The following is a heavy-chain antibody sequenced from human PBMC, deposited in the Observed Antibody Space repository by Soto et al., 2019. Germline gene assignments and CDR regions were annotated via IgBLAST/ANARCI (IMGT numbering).Heavy chain of an antibody. CDR2: IDDTGST. CDR1: GGSFRGCY. Sequence: PLQILCHTCTVLGGSFRGCYWGWIRQPPGKGLEWIGAIDDTGSTNYNPSLKSRVTISVDRSKNQFSLKLTSVTAADRAVYYCARDRGGTFHLWAQGTLVTSPQ. V-gene: IGHV4-59*01. CDR3: ARDRGGTFHL. D-gene: IGHD1-26*01. J-gene: IGHJ1*01.